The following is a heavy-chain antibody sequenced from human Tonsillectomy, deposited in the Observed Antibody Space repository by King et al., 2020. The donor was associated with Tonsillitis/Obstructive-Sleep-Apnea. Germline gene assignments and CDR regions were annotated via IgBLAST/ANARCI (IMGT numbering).Heavy chain of an antibody. J-gene: IGHJ3*02. V-gene: IGHV3-9*01. D-gene: IGHD6-19*01. CDR1: GFTFEDYA. CDR3: AKDLIIAVSGTPGDTFDI. Sequence: VQLVESGGDLVQPGRSLRLSCAASGFTFEDYAMYWVRQAPGKGLECVSGISWNSGSIAYADSVKGRFTISRDNAKNSLYLQMNSLRAEDTALYYCAKDLIIAVSGTPGDTFDIWGQGTMVTVSS. CDR2: ISWNSGSI.